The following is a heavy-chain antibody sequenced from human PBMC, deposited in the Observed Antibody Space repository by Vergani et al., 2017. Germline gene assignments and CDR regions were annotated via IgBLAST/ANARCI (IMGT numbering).Heavy chain of an antibody. CDR1: GFTFSSYS. CDR2: ISSSSSTI. J-gene: IGHJ4*02. Sequence: EVQLVESGGGLVQPGGSLRLSCAASGFTFSSYSMNWVRQAPGKGLEWVSYISSSSSTIYYADSVKVRFTISRDNAKNSLYLQMNSLRAEDTAVYYCARDSPLDNYYDSSGHPPGGYWGQGTLVTVSS. CDR3: ARDSPLDNYYDSSGHPPGGY. D-gene: IGHD3-22*01. V-gene: IGHV3-48*01.